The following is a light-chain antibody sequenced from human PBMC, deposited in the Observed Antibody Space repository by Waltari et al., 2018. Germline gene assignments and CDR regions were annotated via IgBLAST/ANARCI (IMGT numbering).Light chain of an antibody. J-gene: IGLJ3*02. Sequence: QSALTQPASVSGSPGQSITISCTGTSSDVGSYHLVSWYQQHPHKAPTLLIFEGNKRPSGVSCRFSGSKSGNRASLTISGLQAEDEADYYCCSYAGTYRWVFGGGTKVTVL. CDR2: EGN. CDR1: SSDVGSYHL. CDR3: CSYAGTYRWV. V-gene: IGLV2-23*01.